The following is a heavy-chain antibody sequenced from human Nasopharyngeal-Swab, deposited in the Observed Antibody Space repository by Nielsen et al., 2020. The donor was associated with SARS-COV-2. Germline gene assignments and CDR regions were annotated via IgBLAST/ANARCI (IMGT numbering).Heavy chain of an antibody. Sequence: WVRQAPGQGLEWMGIINPSGGSTSYAQKFQGRVTMTRDTSTSTVYMELSSLRSEDTAVYYCARERLPGGRNVVVPAGGSWFDPWGQGTLVTVSS. CDR3: ARERLPGGRNVVVPAGGSWFDP. D-gene: IGHD2-2*01. J-gene: IGHJ5*02. CDR2: INPSGGST. V-gene: IGHV1-46*01.